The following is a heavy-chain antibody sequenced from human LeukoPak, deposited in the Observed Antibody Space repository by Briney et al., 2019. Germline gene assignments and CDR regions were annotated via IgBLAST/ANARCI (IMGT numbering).Heavy chain of an antibody. J-gene: IGHJ4*02. Sequence: ASVKVSCKASGYTFRSYGISWVRQAPGQGLEWMGGIIPIFGTANYAQKFQGRVTITADESTSTAYMELSSLGSEDTAVYYCARRSYYGSGSYYNPLDYWGQGTLVTVSS. D-gene: IGHD3-10*01. CDR2: IIPIFGTA. CDR3: ARRSYYGSGSYYNPLDY. V-gene: IGHV1-69*13. CDR1: GYTFRSYG.